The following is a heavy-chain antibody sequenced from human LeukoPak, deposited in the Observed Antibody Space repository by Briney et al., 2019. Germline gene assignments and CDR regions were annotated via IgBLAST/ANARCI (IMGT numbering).Heavy chain of an antibody. CDR3: ARGYGSGASGPYYFDY. V-gene: IGHV3-7*04. Sequence: PGGSLRLSCAASGFTFSSYWMSWVRQAPGKGLEWVANIKQDGSDRYYVDSVKGRFTISRDNAKNSLYLQVNSPRVEDTAVYYCARGYGSGASGPYYFDYWGQGTLVTVSS. CDR2: IKQDGSDR. D-gene: IGHD3-10*01. CDR1: GFTFSSYW. J-gene: IGHJ4*02.